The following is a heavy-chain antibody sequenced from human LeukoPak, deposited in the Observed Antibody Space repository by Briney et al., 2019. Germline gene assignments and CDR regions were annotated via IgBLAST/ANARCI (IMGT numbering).Heavy chain of an antibody. CDR1: SGSIGNDY. D-gene: IGHD2-2*01. V-gene: IGHV4-59*01. CDR3: ARETSCGSSSCYVDY. CDR2: IYYNGST. J-gene: IGHJ4*02. Sequence: PSETLSLTCTVSSGSIGNDYWSWIRRAPGKGLEWIGYIYYNGSTNYNPSLKSRVIISVDTSKNQFSLKLSSVTVADTAVYYCARETSCGSSSCYVDYWGQGTLVTVSS.